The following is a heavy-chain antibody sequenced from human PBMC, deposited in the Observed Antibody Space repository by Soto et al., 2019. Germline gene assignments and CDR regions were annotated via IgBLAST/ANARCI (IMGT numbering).Heavy chain of an antibody. CDR2: VNPSGGHT. D-gene: IGHD2-21*02. Sequence: ASVKVSCKASGDTFTDYYIHWVRQAPGQGLEWMGTVNPSGGHTTYAQHFLGRVTMTRDTSASTLYMELTSLTSDDTAIYYCARGGHVVVVTAALDYWGQGTLVTVSS. V-gene: IGHV1-46*01. CDR1: GDTFTDYY. J-gene: IGHJ4*02. CDR3: ARGGHVVVVTAALDY.